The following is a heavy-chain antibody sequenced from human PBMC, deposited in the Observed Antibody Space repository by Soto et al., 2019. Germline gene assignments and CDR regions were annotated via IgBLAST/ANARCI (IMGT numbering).Heavy chain of an antibody. CDR2: IYYSGST. CDR1: GGSISSSSYY. D-gene: IGHD6-19*01. Sequence: QLQLQESGPGLVKPSETLSLTCSVSGGSISSSSYYWGWIRQPPGKGLEWIGSIYYSGSTYYNPSLKSRVTISVDTSKNQFSLKLSSVTAADTAVYYCARTQYSSGWYFDYWGQGTLVTVSS. CDR3: ARTQYSSGWYFDY. J-gene: IGHJ4*02. V-gene: IGHV4-39*01.